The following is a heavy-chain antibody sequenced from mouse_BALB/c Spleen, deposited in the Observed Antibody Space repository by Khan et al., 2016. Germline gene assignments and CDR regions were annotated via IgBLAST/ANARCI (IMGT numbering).Heavy chain of an antibody. D-gene: IGHD1-1*01. CDR3: LRDAMDY. CDR1: GYSFTGFY. V-gene: IGHV1-18*01. CDR2: INPNNGAS. Sequence: VQLQQSGPDLVKPGASVKISCKASGYSFTGFYMYWVRQSHEKSLEWIGRINPNNGASTYNQKFEGKALFTVDKSSSSAYMELRSLTSEDSAVYYCLRDAMDYWGQGTSVTVSS. J-gene: IGHJ4*01.